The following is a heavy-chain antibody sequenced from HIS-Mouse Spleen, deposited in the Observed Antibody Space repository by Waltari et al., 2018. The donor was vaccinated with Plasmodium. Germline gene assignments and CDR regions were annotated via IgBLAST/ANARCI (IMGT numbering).Heavy chain of an antibody. Sequence: QVQLVQSGAEVKKPGASVKVSCKASGYTFTGYYMHWVRQAPGQGLEWMGGINPNRGGKNEAQKLQGRVTMTRDTSISTAYMELSRLRSDDTAVYYCARVLGYKAAAGTFVEYFQHWGQGTLVTVSS. V-gene: IGHV1-2*02. CDR1: GYTFTGYY. CDR2: INPNRGGK. D-gene: IGHD6-13*01. J-gene: IGHJ1*01. CDR3: ARVLGYKAAAGTFVEYFQH.